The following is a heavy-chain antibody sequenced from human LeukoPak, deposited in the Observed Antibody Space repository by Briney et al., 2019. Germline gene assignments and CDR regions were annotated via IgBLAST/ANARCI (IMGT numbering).Heavy chain of an antibody. D-gene: IGHD5-18*01. V-gene: IGHV3-74*01. CDR2: INTDGSGT. CDR1: GFTFSSYG. CDR3: ATGSGLWSPDY. J-gene: IGHJ4*02. Sequence: GGSLRLSCAASGFTFSSYGMHWVRQAPGKGLVWVSRINTDGSGTSYADSVKGRFTISRDNAKNRLYVQMNSLRVEDTAVYYCATGSGLWSPDYWGQGTLVTVSS.